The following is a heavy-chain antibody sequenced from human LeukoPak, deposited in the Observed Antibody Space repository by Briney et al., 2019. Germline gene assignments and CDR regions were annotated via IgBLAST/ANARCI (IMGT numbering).Heavy chain of an antibody. D-gene: IGHD6-19*01. Sequence: SETLSLTCTVSGGSISSHYWSWIRQPPGKGLEWIGYIYYSGSTNYNPSLKSRVTISVDTSKNQFSLKLSSVIAADTAVYYCARRQVGIAVDYWGQGTLVTVSS. CDR2: IYYSGST. V-gene: IGHV4-59*08. CDR3: ARRQVGIAVDY. J-gene: IGHJ4*02. CDR1: GGSISSHY.